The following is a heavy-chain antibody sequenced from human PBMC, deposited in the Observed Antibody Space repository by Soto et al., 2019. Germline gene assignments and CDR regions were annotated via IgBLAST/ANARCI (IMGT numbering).Heavy chain of an antibody. CDR2: IKQDGSEK. CDR3: ARARGSGSYSRYYYYGMDV. V-gene: IGHV3-7*04. J-gene: IGHJ6*02. CDR1: GFTFCSNW. Sequence: LSPCCAASGFTFCSNWMRGGRQAPGKGLEWVANIKQDGSEKYYVDSVKGRFTISRDNAKNSLYLQMNSLRAEDTAVYYCARARGSGSYSRYYYYGMDVWGQGTTVTVSS. D-gene: IGHD1-26*01.